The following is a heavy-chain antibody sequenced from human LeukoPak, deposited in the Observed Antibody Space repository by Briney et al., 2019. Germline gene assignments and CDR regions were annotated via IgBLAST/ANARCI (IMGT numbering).Heavy chain of an antibody. CDR1: GFIFSGSA. CDR2: IRSKANDYAT. J-gene: IGHJ3*02. Sequence: GGSLRLSCAASGFIFSGSAMHWVRQASGKGLEWVGRIRSKANDYATAYAASVKGRFTISGDDSKNTAYLQMNSLKIEDTAVYYCARPARDAFDIWGQGTMVTVSS. V-gene: IGHV3-73*01. CDR3: ARPARDAFDI.